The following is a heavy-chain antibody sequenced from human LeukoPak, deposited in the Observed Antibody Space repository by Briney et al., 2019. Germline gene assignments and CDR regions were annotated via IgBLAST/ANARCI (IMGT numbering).Heavy chain of an antibody. CDR2: IYYSGTT. V-gene: IGHV4-39*01. D-gene: IGHD3-3*02. Sequence: PSETLSLTCSVSGGSISSSSYYWAWVRQPPGKGLEWIGSIYYSGTTFYNPSLKSRVTISTDTPKNQFSLSLISVTASDTAVYYCARPISQAFDVWGQGTLVAVSS. J-gene: IGHJ3*01. CDR1: GGSISSSSYY. CDR3: ARPISQAFDV.